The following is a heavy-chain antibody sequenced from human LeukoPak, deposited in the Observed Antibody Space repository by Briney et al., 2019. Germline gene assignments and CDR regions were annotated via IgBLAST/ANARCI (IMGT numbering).Heavy chain of an antibody. CDR3: ARELGSGMDI. CDR2: IWFDGSDK. J-gene: IGHJ6*01. Sequence: GGSLRLSCAASGFTFSSFGMHWVRQAPGKGLEWVAVIWFDGSDKYCADSVRGRFTISRDNSKNTLYLQMNSLRVEDTAVYYCARELGSGMDIWGQGATVIVSS. V-gene: IGHV3-33*01. D-gene: IGHD3-3*01. CDR1: GFTFSSFG.